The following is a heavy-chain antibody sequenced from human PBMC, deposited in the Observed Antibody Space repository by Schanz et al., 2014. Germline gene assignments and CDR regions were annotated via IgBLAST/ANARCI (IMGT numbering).Heavy chain of an antibody. V-gene: IGHV3-48*02. J-gene: IGHJ6*02. CDR3: ARDHPHRGVTGYYNDV. D-gene: IGHD3-9*01. CDR2: IGSSSTTM. Sequence: EVQLVESGGGLVQPGGSLRLCCAASGFTFTTNAMSWVRQPPGKGLEWISYIGSSSTTMYYADSVKGRFTISRDNAKNSLYLQMNSLRDEDTAVYYCARDHPHRGVTGYYNDVWGQGASVTVSS. CDR1: GFTFTTNA.